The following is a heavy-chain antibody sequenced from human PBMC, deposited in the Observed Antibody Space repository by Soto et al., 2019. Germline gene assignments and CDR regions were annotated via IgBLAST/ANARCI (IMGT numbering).Heavy chain of an antibody. J-gene: IGHJ4*02. D-gene: IGHD3-10*01. CDR3: ATLWFGESPY. CDR2: IYYSGST. V-gene: IGHV4-39*01. Sequence: PSETLSLTCTVSGGSISSSSYYWGWIRQPPGKGLEWIGSIYYSGSTYYNPSLKGRVTISVDTSKNQFSLKLSSVTAADTAVYYCATLWFGESPYWGQGTLVTVSS. CDR1: GGSISSSSYY.